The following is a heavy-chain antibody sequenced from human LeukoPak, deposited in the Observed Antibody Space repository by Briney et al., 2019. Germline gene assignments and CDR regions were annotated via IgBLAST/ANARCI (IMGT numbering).Heavy chain of an antibody. CDR3: ARDMGYYDSSGYYLY. CDR1: GGTFISYA. V-gene: IGHV1-69*05. D-gene: IGHD3-22*01. CDR2: IIPIFGTA. J-gene: IGHJ4*02. Sequence: SVKVSCKASGGTFISYAISWVRQAPGQGLEWMGRIIPIFGTANYAQKFQGRVTITTDESTSTAYMELSSLRSEDTAVYYCARDMGYYDSSGYYLYWDQGTLVTVSS.